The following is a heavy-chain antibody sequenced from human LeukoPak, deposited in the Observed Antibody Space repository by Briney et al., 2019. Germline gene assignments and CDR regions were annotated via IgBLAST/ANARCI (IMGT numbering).Heavy chain of an antibody. Sequence: GRSLRLSCAASGFTSDDYAMHWVRQAPGKGLEWVSGISWNSGSIGYADSVKGRFTISRDNAKNSLYLQMNSLRAEDTALYYCAKAPYYDSSGYYYFDYWGQGTLVTVSS. D-gene: IGHD3-22*01. CDR1: GFTSDDYA. CDR3: AKAPYYDSSGYYYFDY. CDR2: ISWNSGSI. V-gene: IGHV3-9*02. J-gene: IGHJ4*02.